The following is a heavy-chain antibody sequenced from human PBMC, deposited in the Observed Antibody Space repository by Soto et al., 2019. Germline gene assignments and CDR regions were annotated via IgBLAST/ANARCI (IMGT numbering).Heavy chain of an antibody. V-gene: IGHV3-23*01. CDR3: AKGKHWNGYGMDV. D-gene: IGHD1-1*01. CDR2: INSHGANT. Sequence: PGGSLRLSCAASGFTFNTFAMSWVRQAPGKGLEWVSAINSHGANTYSADSVKGRFTISRDNSKNTLYLQMNSLRAEDTAVYYCAKGKHWNGYGMDVWGLGTTVTVSS. J-gene: IGHJ6*02. CDR1: GFTFNTFA.